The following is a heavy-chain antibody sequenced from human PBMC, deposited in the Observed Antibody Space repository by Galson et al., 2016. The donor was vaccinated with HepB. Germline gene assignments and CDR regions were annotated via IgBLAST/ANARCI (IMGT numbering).Heavy chain of an antibody. CDR1: GYTFTSYW. D-gene: IGHD6-13*01. J-gene: IGHJ4*02. CDR2: IDPSDSYT. Sequence: QSGAEVKKAGESLRISCKGSGYTFTSYWISWVRQMPGKGLEWMGRIDPSDSYTDYSPSFQGHVTISTDKSISTVYLHWSNLKASDTAIYYCARRDSNRYSSSLFDSWGQGTLVTVSS. CDR3: ARRDSNRYSSSLFDS. V-gene: IGHV5-10-1*01.